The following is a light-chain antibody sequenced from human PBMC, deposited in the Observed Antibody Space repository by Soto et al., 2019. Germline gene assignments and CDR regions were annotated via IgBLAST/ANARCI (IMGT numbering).Light chain of an antibody. V-gene: IGKV3-11*01. CDR1: QSVSKY. J-gene: IGKJ1*01. Sequence: EIVLTQSPATLSLSPGERATFSCRASQSVSKYLAWYQQKPGQAPRLLIYDASNRATGIPARFSGSGSGTDFTLTISSLEPADFAVYYCQQRSNWPRTFGQGTKVDIK. CDR3: QQRSNWPRT. CDR2: DAS.